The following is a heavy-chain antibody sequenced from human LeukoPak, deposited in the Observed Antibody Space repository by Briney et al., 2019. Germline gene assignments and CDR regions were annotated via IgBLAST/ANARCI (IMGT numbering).Heavy chain of an antibody. D-gene: IGHD6-13*01. CDR3: ARDPGSSSIWPEYFHH. Sequence: PGGSLRLSCAASGFTFSSYAMSWVRQAPGKGLEWVANIKHDGSEKYFVDSVKGRFTISRDNAKNSLYLQMNSLRAEDTAVYYCARDPGSSSIWPEYFHHWGQGTLVTVSS. V-gene: IGHV3-7*01. J-gene: IGHJ1*01. CDR2: IKHDGSEK. CDR1: GFTFSSYA.